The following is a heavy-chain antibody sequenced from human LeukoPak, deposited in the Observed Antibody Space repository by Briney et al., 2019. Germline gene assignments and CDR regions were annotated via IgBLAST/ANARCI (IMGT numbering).Heavy chain of an antibody. CDR2: IYPGDSDT. Sequence: GESLKISCKGSGYSFTSYWIGWVRQMPGKVLEWMGIIYPGDSDTRDSPAFQGQVTISADKSISTAYLQWSSLKASDTAMYYCARRAYYYDSSGYYENWFDPWGQGTLVTVSS. CDR3: ARRAYYYDSSGYYENWFDP. V-gene: IGHV5-51*01. D-gene: IGHD3-22*01. J-gene: IGHJ5*02. CDR1: GYSFTSYW.